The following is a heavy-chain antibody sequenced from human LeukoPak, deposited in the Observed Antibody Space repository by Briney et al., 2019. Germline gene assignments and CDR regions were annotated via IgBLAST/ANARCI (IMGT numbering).Heavy chain of an antibody. Sequence: GGSLRLSCAASGFTFSSYAMHWVRQAPGKGLEWVAVISYDGSNKYYADSVKGRFTISRDNSKNTLYLQMNSLRAEDTAVYYCARYYGDYWGQGTLVTVSS. CDR1: GFTFSSYA. J-gene: IGHJ4*02. CDR3: ARYYGDY. V-gene: IGHV3-30*01. CDR2: ISYDGSNK.